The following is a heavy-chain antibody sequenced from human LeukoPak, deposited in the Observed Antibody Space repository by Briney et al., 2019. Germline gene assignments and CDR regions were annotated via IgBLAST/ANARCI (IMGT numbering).Heavy chain of an antibody. CDR3: ARDRDSSAFSGAFDI. CDR2: IWYDGSNR. Sequence: GGSLRLSCAASGFTFSSYGMHWVRQAPGKGLEWVAVIWYDGSNRYYADSVKGRFTISRDNSKNTLYLQMDSLRAEDTAVYYCARDRDSSAFSGAFDIWGQGTVVTVSS. D-gene: IGHD3-22*01. V-gene: IGHV3-33*01. J-gene: IGHJ3*02. CDR1: GFTFSSYG.